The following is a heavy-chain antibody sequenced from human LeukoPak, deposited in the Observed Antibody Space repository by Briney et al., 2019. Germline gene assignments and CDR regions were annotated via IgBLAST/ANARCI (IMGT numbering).Heavy chain of an antibody. CDR2: AGWAGGTT. CDR1: GFNFDRYT. D-gene: IGHD3-10*02. CDR3: AKELDTMFFDY. Sequence: GGSLRPSCATSGFNFDRYTIHWVRQAPGKGLEWVSLAGWAGGTTFYSDSVRGRFTISRDSGRKSVYLQMNSLTTDDTAFYFCAKELDTMFFDYWGQGALVTVSS. J-gene: IGHJ4*02. V-gene: IGHV3-43*01.